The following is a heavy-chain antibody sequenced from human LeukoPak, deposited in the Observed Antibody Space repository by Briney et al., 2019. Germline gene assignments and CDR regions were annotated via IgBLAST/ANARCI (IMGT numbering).Heavy chain of an antibody. Sequence: ASVKVSCKTSGYTFTGYYMHWVRQAPGQGLEWKGRINPNSGDTNYAQKFQGRVTMTGDTSITTAYMELNSLRSDDTAVYYCAKAKPQGSDRDFDYWGQGTLVTVSS. V-gene: IGHV1-2*06. CDR3: AKAKPQGSDRDFDY. CDR2: INPNSGDT. CDR1: GYTFTGYY. J-gene: IGHJ4*02. D-gene: IGHD1-14*01.